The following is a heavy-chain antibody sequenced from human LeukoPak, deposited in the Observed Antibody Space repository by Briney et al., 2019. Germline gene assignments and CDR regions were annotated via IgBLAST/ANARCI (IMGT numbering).Heavy chain of an antibody. D-gene: IGHD3-10*01. J-gene: IGHJ4*02. Sequence: GGSLRLSCAASGFTFDDYGMSWVRQAPGKGLEWVSGINWNGGSTGFADSVKGRFTISRDNAKNSLYLQMNSLRVEDTALYYCARRRVTVVRGVDITSYYFDYWGQGTLVTVSS. V-gene: IGHV3-20*04. CDR2: INWNGGST. CDR1: GFTFDDYG. CDR3: ARRRVTVVRGVDITSYYFDY.